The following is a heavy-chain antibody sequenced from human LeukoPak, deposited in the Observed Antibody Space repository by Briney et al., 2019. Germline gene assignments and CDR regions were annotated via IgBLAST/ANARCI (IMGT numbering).Heavy chain of an antibody. D-gene: IGHD3-9*01. V-gene: IGHV2-5*02. Sequence: GSGPTLVNPTQTLTLTCTFSGFSLSTSGVGVGWIRQPPGKALEWLALIYWDDDKRYSPSLKSRLTITKDTSKNQVVLTMTNMDPVDTATYYCARSPPPKFDYPTLYFDYWGQGTLVTVSS. CDR1: GFSLSTSGVG. J-gene: IGHJ4*02. CDR2: IYWDDDK. CDR3: ARSPPPKFDYPTLYFDY.